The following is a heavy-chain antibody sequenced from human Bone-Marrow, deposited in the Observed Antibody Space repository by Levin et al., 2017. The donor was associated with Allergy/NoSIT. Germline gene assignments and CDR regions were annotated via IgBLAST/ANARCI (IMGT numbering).Heavy chain of an antibody. CDR2: VFATGTT. J-gene: IGHJ5*02. D-gene: IGHD3-22*01. CDR1: GASISSDY. CDR3: ARGVFYDSSGYENWFDP. Sequence: SETLSLTCSVSGASISSDYWTWIRQSPGKGLEWIGYVFATGTTNYNPSLKSRVTISTDASSNQVSLKLTSVTASDTAVYFCARGVFYDSSGYENWFDPWGQGILVTVSS. V-gene: IGHV4-4*08.